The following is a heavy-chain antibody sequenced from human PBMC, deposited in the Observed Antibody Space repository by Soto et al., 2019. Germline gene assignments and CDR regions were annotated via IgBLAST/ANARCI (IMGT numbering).Heavy chain of an antibody. CDR1: GFSLSSTRMA. V-gene: IGHV2-5*02. Sequence: QITLKESGPTLVKPTQTLTLTCTFSGFSLSSTRMAVGWIRQPPGKALEWLALIYWDDDKRYSPFLKSRLTITKDTLKNQVVLTMSNMDPVDTARYYCAHIVVAGLGYYFDYWGQGTLVTVSS. CDR3: AHIVVAGLGYYFDY. CDR2: IYWDDDK. D-gene: IGHD6-19*01. J-gene: IGHJ4*02.